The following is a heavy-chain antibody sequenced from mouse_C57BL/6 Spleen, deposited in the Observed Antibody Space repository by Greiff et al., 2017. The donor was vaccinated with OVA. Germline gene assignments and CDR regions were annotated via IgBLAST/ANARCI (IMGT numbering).Heavy chain of an antibody. CDR1: GYTFTSYG. CDR3: ARDTTVEGYYYAMDY. J-gene: IGHJ4*01. V-gene: IGHV1-81*01. CDR2: IYPRSGNT. D-gene: IGHD1-1*01. Sequence: QVQLKESGAELARPGASVKLSCKASGYTFTSYGISWVKQRTGQGLEWIGEIYPRSGNTYYNEKFKGKATLTADKSSSTAYMELRSLTSEDSAVYFCARDTTVEGYYYAMDYWGQGTSVTVSS.